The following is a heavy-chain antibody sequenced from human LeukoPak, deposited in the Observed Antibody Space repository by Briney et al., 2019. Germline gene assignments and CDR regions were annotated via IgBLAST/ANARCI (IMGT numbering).Heavy chain of an antibody. D-gene: IGHD3-22*01. J-gene: IGHJ4*02. CDR1: GFTFSSYW. CDR3: ARGDYYDSSEGKHDY. V-gene: IGHV3-7*01. Sequence: GGSLRLSCAASGFTFSSYWMSWVRQAPGKGLERVANIKQDGSEKYYVDSVKGRFTISRDNAKNSLYLQMNSLRAEDTAVYYCARGDYYDSSEGKHDYWGQGTLVTVSS. CDR2: IKQDGSEK.